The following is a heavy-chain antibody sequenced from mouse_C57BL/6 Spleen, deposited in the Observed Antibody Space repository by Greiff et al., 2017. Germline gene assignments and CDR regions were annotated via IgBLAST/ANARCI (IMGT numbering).Heavy chain of an antibody. V-gene: IGHV5-12*01. CDR1: GFTFSDYY. CDR2: ISNGGGST. D-gene: IGHD1-3*01. J-gene: IGHJ4*01. Sequence: EVKLVESGGGLVQPGGSLKLSCAASGFTFSDYYMYWVRQTPEKRLEWVAYISNGGGSTYYPDTVKGRFTISRDNAKNTLYLQMSRLKSEDTAMXYCARHGTSSYAMDYWGQGTSVTVSS. CDR3: ARHGTSSYAMDY.